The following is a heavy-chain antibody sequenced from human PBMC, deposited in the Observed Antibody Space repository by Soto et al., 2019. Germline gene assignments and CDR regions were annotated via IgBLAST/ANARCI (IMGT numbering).Heavy chain of an antibody. CDR1: GGSISSYY. Sequence: SETLSLTCTVSGGSISSYYWSWIRQPPGKGLERIGYIYYSGSTNYNPTLKSRVTISVDTSKNQFSLKLSSVTAADTAVYYCARLKGGQWLRGWFDPWGQGTLVTVSS. CDR3: ARLKGGQWLRGWFDP. V-gene: IGHV4-59*01. D-gene: IGHD5-12*01. J-gene: IGHJ5*02. CDR2: IYYSGST.